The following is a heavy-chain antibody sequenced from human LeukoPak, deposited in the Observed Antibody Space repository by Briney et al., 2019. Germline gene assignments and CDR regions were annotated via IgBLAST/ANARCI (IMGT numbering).Heavy chain of an antibody. CDR2: ISGSGVST. D-gene: IGHD6-19*01. CDR3: AKGPLTEVAGTTWDY. CDR1: GFTFSSHA. J-gene: IGHJ4*02. Sequence: PGGSLRLSCAASGFTFSSHAMSWVRQAPGKGLEWVSAISGSGVSTYYADSVKGRFTISRDNSKNTLNLQMNGLRAEDTAVYYCAKGPLTEVAGTTWDYWGQGTLVTVSS. V-gene: IGHV3-23*01.